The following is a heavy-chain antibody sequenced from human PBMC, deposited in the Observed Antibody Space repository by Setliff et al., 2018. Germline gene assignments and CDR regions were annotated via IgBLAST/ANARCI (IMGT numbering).Heavy chain of an antibody. J-gene: IGHJ4*02. CDR3: ARGRAGHSGH. Sequence: SETLSLTCTVSGGSISSGGYYWSWIRQHPGKGLEWIGYIYYSGSTSYYNPSPKSRVTISVDTSKNQFSLKLSSVTAADTAVYYCARGRAGHSGHWGQGTLVT. V-gene: IGHV4-31*03. CDR2: IYYSGSTS. D-gene: IGHD6-19*01. CDR1: GGSISSGGYY.